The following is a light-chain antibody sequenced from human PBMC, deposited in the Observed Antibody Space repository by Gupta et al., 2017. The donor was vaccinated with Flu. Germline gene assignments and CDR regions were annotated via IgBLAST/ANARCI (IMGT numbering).Light chain of an antibody. CDR3: QQSFSTPPLT. J-gene: IGKJ4*01. Sequence: SSLSASVGDRVTITCRASQDISKYLNWYQHRPGEAPKLLIYAASNLHSGVPSRFSANGYETDFTLTISSLQPEDFATYYCQQSFSTPPLTFGGGTTVQIK. CDR2: AAS. CDR1: QDISKY. V-gene: IGKV1-39*01.